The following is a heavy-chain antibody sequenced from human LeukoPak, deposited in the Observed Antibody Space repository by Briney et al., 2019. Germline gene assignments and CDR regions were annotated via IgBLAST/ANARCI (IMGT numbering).Heavy chain of an antibody. J-gene: IGHJ4*02. V-gene: IGHV3-30*02. CDR3: ANTGVVPAAASFDY. Sequence: PGGSLRLSCAASGFTFSSYSMNWVRQAPGKGLEWVAFIRYDGSNKYYADSVKGRFTISRDNSKNTLYLQMNSLRAEDTAVYYCANTGVVPAAASFDYWGQGTLVTVSS. D-gene: IGHD2-2*01. CDR1: GFTFSSYS. CDR2: IRYDGSNK.